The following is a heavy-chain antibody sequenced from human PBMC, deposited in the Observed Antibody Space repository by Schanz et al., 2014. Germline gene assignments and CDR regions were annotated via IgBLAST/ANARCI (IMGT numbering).Heavy chain of an antibody. CDR1: GFRLDDYA. V-gene: IGHV3-9*01. D-gene: IGHD2-2*01. CDR3: ARDTAQSCIGPSCFEYFQH. J-gene: IGHJ1*01. Sequence: EVQLLESGGGLVQPGRSLRLSCVASGFRLDDYAMHWVRQAPGKGLEWVSGMSWNAGSLGYGDSVKGRFTISRDNAKNSLYLQMNSLRAEDTALYYCARDTAQSCIGPSCFEYFQHWGQGALVTVSS. CDR2: MSWNAGSL.